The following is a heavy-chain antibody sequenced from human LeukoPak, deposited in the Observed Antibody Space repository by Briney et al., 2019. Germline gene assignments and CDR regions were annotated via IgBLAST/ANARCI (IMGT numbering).Heavy chain of an antibody. Sequence: PGGSLRLSCAASGFTFSTYGMSWVRQPPGKGLEWVSGISGSGGSTYYADSVKGRFTIFRDNSENTLYLQMNRLRAEDTARYYCAKDRQQLANLDYWGQGTLVTVSS. J-gene: IGHJ4*02. CDR1: GFTFSTYG. V-gene: IGHV3-23*01. D-gene: IGHD6-13*01. CDR2: ISGSGGST. CDR3: AKDRQQLANLDY.